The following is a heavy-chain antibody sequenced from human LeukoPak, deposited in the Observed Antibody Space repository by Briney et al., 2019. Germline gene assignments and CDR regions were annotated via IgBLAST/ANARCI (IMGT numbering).Heavy chain of an antibody. CDR3: AKAPPLNYYATSNSDY. CDR2: ISDTGGSI. Sequence: PGGSLRLSCTAPGFTFSNYAMTWVRQAPGKGLEWVSSISDTGGSIFYAASVKGRFTISRDNSKNTVYLQMNSLKAEDTALYYCAKAPPLNYYATSNSDYWGQGTLVTVSS. D-gene: IGHD3-10*01. V-gene: IGHV3-23*01. J-gene: IGHJ4*02. CDR1: GFTFSNYA.